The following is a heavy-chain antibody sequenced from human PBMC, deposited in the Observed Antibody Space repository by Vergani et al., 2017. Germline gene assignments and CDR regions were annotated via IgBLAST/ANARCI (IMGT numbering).Heavy chain of an antibody. D-gene: IGHD2-2*02. CDR1: GFTFSSYS. CDR3: ARAALPVVPSAIFGDMGYYYYYMDV. J-gene: IGHJ6*03. V-gene: IGHV3-21*01. Sequence: EVQLVESGGGLVKPGGSLRLSCAASGFTFSSYSMNWVRQAPGKGLEWVSSISSSSSYRYYADSVKGRFTISRDNAKNSLYLQMNSLRAEDTAVYYCARAALPVVPSAIFGDMGYYYYYMDVWGKGTTVTVSS. CDR2: ISSSSSYR.